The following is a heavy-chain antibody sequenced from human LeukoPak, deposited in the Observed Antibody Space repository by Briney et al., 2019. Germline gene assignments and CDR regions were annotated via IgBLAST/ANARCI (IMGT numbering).Heavy chain of an antibody. Sequence: SETLSLTCTVSGGSISSSSYYWSWIRQPPGTGLEWIGSIYYSGSTYYNPSLKSRVTISVDTSKNQFSLKLSSVTAADTAVYYCARAYCSSTSCNNWFDPWGQGTLVTVSS. CDR1: GGSISSSSYY. CDR3: ARAYCSSTSCNNWFDP. D-gene: IGHD2-2*01. CDR2: IYYSGST. V-gene: IGHV4-39*07. J-gene: IGHJ5*02.